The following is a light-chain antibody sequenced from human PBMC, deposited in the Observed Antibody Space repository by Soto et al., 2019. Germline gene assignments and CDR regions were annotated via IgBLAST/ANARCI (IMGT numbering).Light chain of an antibody. Sequence: IVMTQSPATLSVSPGERATLSCRASESVRDNYLAWYQQKPGQAPRLLIYGASNRATGIPDRFSGSGSGTDFTLTISRLEPEDFAVYYCQQYGSSGTFGQGTKVDIK. CDR3: QQYGSSGT. J-gene: IGKJ1*01. CDR1: ESVRDNY. CDR2: GAS. V-gene: IGKV3-20*01.